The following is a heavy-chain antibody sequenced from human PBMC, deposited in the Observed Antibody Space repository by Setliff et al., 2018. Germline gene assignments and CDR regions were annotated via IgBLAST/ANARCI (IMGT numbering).Heavy chain of an antibody. Sequence: GGSLRLSCAASGYTSSSYAMTWVRQAPGKGLEWVSMISGSAQTTYYADSVKGRFSISRDNSQNTLYLQMNSLSPEDTALYYCASSSGGNYEAYFDYWGQGTLVTVSS. CDR2: ISGSAQTT. CDR3: ASSSGGNYEAYFDY. J-gene: IGHJ4*02. V-gene: IGHV3-23*01. D-gene: IGHD2-15*01. CDR1: GYTSSSYA.